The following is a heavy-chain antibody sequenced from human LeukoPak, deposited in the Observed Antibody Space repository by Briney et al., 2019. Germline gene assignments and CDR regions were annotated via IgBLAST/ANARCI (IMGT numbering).Heavy chain of an antibody. CDR2: ISESGADT. D-gene: IGHD3-9*01. CDR3: AKTLTGYYGLDY. Sequence: GGSLRLSCAASGFAFSIYAMHWVRQAPGKGLEWVSTISESGADTYYADSVKGRFTVSRDNSKITLYLQLKSLGAEDTAVYYCAKTLTGYYGLDYWGPGTLVTVSS. CDR1: GFAFSIYA. V-gene: IGHV3-23*01. J-gene: IGHJ4*02.